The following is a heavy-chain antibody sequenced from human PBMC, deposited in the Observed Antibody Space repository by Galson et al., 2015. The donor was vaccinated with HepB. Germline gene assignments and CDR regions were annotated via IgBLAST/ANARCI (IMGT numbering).Heavy chain of an antibody. CDR1: GGSITPFY. Sequence: ETLSLTCAVSGGSITPFYWSWIRQPPGKGLEWIGYIYNNESTNYSPSLERRVTISVDTSKNRFSLKLRFVTAADTAVYYCARHGEQQLADAFDVWGRGTLVTVSS. CDR2: IYNNEST. D-gene: IGHD6-13*01. V-gene: IGHV4-59*08. CDR3: ARHGEQQLADAFDV. J-gene: IGHJ3*01.